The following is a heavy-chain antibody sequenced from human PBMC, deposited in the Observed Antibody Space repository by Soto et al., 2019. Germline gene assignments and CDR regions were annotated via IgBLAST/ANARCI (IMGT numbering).Heavy chain of an antibody. CDR2: ISSGGSTI. J-gene: IGHJ4*02. CDR3: AMGIHFSVTTLRTLFDF. Sequence: QVQLVESGGGLVKPGGSLRLSCAASGFTFTDYYMSWIRQAPGKGLEWVSYISSGGSTIYYADSVKGRFTISRDNAKNSLYLQMNSLRAEDTAVYYCAMGIHFSVTTLRTLFDFWGPGTLVTGSS. CDR1: GFTFTDYY. D-gene: IGHD4-17*01. V-gene: IGHV3-11*01.